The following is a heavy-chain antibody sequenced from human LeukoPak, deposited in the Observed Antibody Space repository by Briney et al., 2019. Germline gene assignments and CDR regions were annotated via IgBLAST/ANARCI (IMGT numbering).Heavy chain of an antibody. J-gene: IGHJ4*02. D-gene: IGHD3-22*01. CDR1: GYTFTGYY. Sequence: ASVKVSCKASGYTFTGYYMHWVRQAPGQGLEWMGRINPNSGGTNYAQKFQGRVTMTRDTSISTAYMELSRLRSDDTAVYYCARDLAQYYYDSSGYFGYWGQGTLVTVSS. V-gene: IGHV1-2*06. CDR3: ARDLAQYYYDSSGYFGY. CDR2: INPNSGGT.